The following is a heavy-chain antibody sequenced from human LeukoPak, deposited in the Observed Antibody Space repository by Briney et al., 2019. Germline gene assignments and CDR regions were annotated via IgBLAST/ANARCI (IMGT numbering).Heavy chain of an antibody. V-gene: IGHV3-66*01. CDR1: GFTDSSNY. J-gene: IGHJ4*02. D-gene: IGHD5-12*01. CDR2: IYSGGST. CDR3: ARSAGRGSYSGYDLFDY. Sequence: TGGSLRLSCAASGFTDSSNYMSWVRQAPGKGLEWVSVIYSGGSTYYADSVKGRFTISRDNSKNTLYLQMNSLRAEDTAVYYCARSAGRGSYSGYDLFDYWGQGTLVTVSS.